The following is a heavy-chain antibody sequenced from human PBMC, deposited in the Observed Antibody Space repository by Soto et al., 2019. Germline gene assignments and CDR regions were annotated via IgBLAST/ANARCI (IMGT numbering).Heavy chain of an antibody. J-gene: IGHJ4*02. V-gene: IGHV1-69*13. CDR2: IIPIFGTA. CDR3: ARDGDGYNYIHAINYFDY. D-gene: IGHD5-12*01. CDR1: GGTFSSYA. Sequence: ASVKVSCKASGGTFSSYAISWVRQAPGQGLEWMGGIIPIFGTANYAQKFQGRVTITADESTSAAYMELSSLRSEDTAVYYCARDGDGYNYIHAINYFDYWGQGTLVTVSS.